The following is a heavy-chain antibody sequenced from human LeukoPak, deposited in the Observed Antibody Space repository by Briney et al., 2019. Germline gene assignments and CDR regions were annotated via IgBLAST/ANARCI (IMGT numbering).Heavy chain of an antibody. D-gene: IGHD3-9*01. CDR2: INPSGGST. CDR3: ARGVRYFDWPPYYFDY. V-gene: IGHV1-46*01. Sequence: ASVKVSCKASGYTFTSYYMHWVRQAPGQGLEWMGIINPSGGSTSYAQKFQGRVTMTRDTSTSTVYMELSSLRSEDTAVYYCARGVRYFDWPPYYFDYWGQGTLVTVSS. CDR1: GYTFTSYY. J-gene: IGHJ4*02.